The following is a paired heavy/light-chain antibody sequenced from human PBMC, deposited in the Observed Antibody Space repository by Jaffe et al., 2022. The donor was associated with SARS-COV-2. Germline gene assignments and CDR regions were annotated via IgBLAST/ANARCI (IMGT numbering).Light chain of an antibody. V-gene: IGKV3-15*01. CDR1: QSVSNN. Sequence: EIVMTQSPATLSVSPGERATLSCRASQSVSNNLAWYQQRPGQAPRLLIYGASTRATGIPARFSGSGSGTEFTLTISSLQSEDFAVYSCQQYKNWPPITFGQGTRLEIK. J-gene: IGKJ5*01. CDR3: QQYKNWPPIT. CDR2: GAS.
Heavy chain of an antibody. Sequence: QFQNVQSGADEKKPGASVKISCQASGYTFTDYAVHWVRQAPGQRLEWMGWINADNGYTIYSQRFQGRVTITTDTSATTAYMELSSLISEDTAVYFCATSSKPIAAMAYWGQGTLVTVSS. V-gene: IGHV1-3*05. J-gene: IGHJ4*02. D-gene: IGHD5-18*01. CDR1: GYTFTDYA. CDR2: INADNGYT. CDR3: ATSSKPIAAMAY.